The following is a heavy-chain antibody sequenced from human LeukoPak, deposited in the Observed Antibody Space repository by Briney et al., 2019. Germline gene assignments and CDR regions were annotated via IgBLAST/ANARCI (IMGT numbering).Heavy chain of an antibody. CDR3: AKGKYGSGSYYLFDY. Sequence: GGSLRLSCAASGFTFSSYAMSWVRQAPGKGLEWVSAISGSGGSTYYADSVKGRFTISRDNSKNTLYLQMNSLRAEDTAVYYCAKGKYGSGSYYLFDYWGQGTLVTVSS. CDR1: GFTFSSYA. CDR2: ISGSGGST. V-gene: IGHV3-23*01. D-gene: IGHD3-10*01. J-gene: IGHJ4*02.